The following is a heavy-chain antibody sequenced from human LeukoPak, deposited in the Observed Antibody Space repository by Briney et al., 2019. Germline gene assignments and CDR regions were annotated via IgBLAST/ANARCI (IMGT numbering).Heavy chain of an antibody. J-gene: IGHJ5*02. V-gene: IGHV4-4*07. CDR1: GGSISSYY. D-gene: IGHD6-19*01. CDR3: TKWVSSGWGTWFDP. Sequence: PSETLSLTCTVSGGSISSYYWSWIRQPAGKGLEWIGRIYTGGSTNYNPSLKSRVTMSVDTSKNQFSLKLSSVTAADTAVYYCTKWVSSGWGTWFDPWGQGTLVTVSS. CDR2: IYTGGST.